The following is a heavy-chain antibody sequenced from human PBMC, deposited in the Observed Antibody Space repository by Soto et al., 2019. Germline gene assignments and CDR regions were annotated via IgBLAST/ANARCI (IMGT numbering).Heavy chain of an antibody. CDR1: GDSMNTYY. D-gene: IGHD3-10*01. Sequence: QVQLQESGPGLVKASETLSLTCTVSGDSMNTYYWSWIRQSPGKGLEWIGYMYSSGGTNYNPSLKSRGTISVDTTKNQFSLKLTSVTAADSAVYYCARGSGWLPDLWGQGTLVTVST. V-gene: IGHV4-59*01. CDR2: MYSSGGT. CDR3: ARGSGWLPDL. J-gene: IGHJ5*02.